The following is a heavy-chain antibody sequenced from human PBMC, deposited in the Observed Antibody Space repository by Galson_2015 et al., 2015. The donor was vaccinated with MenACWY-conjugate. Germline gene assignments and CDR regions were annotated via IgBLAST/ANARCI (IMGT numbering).Heavy chain of an antibody. CDR1: GFTFSLYA. CDR3: ARGWGHTAMGYGLKPGAFDF. V-gene: IGHV3-30*03. D-gene: IGHD5-18*01. Sequence: SLRLSCAASGFTFSLYAMHWVRQVPGKGLEWVSVITFDGNYQDFVDPVKGRFTISRDNSNNTLYLEMNSLRPEDTAVYYCARGWGHTAMGYGLKPGAFDFWGQGTMVSVSS. J-gene: IGHJ3*01. CDR2: ITFDGNYQ.